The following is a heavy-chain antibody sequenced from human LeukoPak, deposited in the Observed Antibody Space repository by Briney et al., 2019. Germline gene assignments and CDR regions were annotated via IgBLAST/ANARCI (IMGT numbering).Heavy chain of an antibody. D-gene: IGHD6-6*01. CDR2: IIPIFDTP. CDR3: ARSHSSSSGHDAFNI. CDR1: GGTVTTYA. V-gene: IGHV1-69*05. Sequence: SVKVSCKTSGGTVTTYAISWVRQAPGQGLEWMGGIIPIFDTPDHAQRFQGRVTITTDRSTGTVYLELSSLRSEDTAVYYCARSHSSSSGHDAFNIWGQGTLVTVSS. J-gene: IGHJ3*02.